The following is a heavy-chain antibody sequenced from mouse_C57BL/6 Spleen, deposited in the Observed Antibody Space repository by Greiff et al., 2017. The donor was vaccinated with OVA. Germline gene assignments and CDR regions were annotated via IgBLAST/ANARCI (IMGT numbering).Heavy chain of an antibody. Sequence: VQLQQPGAELVKPGASVKLSCKASGYTFTSYWMHWVKQRPGRGLEWIGRIAPNSGGTKYNEKFKSKATLTVDKPSSTAYMQLSSLTAEDAAFYYGASITTVVATGYFEVWGTGATVTVAS. CDR2: IAPNSGGT. V-gene: IGHV1-72*01. CDR3: ASITTVVATGYFEV. J-gene: IGHJ1*03. D-gene: IGHD1-1*01. CDR1: GYTFTSYW.